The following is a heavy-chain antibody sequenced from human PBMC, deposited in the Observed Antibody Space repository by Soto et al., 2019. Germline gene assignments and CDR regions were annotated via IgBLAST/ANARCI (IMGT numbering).Heavy chain of an antibody. Sequence: GGSLRLSCAASGFRFSGSDMHWVRQASGEGLEWVGCIKTKAESYATALAASVKGRFSISRDDTKNTAYLEMNSLKTEDTAVYYCTRRDCSDGNCYSDFDYWGQGALVTVSS. CDR2: IKTKAESYAT. CDR1: GFRFSGSD. D-gene: IGHD2-15*01. J-gene: IGHJ4*02. V-gene: IGHV3-73*01. CDR3: TRRDCSDGNCYSDFDY.